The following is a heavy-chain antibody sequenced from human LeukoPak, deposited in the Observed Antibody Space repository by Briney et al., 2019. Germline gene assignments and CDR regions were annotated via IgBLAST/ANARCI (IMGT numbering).Heavy chain of an antibody. J-gene: IGHJ6*02. D-gene: IGHD6-13*01. CDR2: IGLDGSEM. CDR3: ARDQHIAAAGTGYYYYGMDV. CDR1: GFTFSGYW. Sequence: AGGSLRLSCAASGFTFSGYWMTWVRQAPGKGLEWVANIGLDGSEMHFVDSVKGRFTISRDNAKNSLYLQMNSLRAEDTAVYCCARDQHIAAAGTGYYYYGMDVWGQGTTVTVSS. V-gene: IGHV3-7*01.